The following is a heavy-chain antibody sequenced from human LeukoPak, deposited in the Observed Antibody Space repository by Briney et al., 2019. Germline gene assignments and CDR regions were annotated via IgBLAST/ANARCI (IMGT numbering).Heavy chain of an antibody. CDR1: GFTFSSYW. J-gene: IGHJ4*02. CDR3: TRGGNYYGY. CDR2: IKQDGSEK. Sequence: GGSLRLSCVASGFTFSSYWMSWVRQAPGKGLEWVANIKQDGSEKYYVDSVKGRFTTSRDNSKNTLYLQMNSLRAEDTAVYYCTRGGNYYGYWGQGTLVTVSS. V-gene: IGHV3-7*01. D-gene: IGHD3-10*01.